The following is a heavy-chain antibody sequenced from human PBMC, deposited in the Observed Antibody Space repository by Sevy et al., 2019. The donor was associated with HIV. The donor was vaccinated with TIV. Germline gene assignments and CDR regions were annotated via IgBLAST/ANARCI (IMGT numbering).Heavy chain of an antibody. J-gene: IGHJ4*02. V-gene: IGHV4-30-4*01. Sequence: SETLSLTCTVSGGSISSGDYYWSWIRQPPGKGLEWIGYTYYSGSTYYNPSLKSRVTISVDTSKNQFSLKLSSVTAADTAVYYCARADRITMPVDYWGQGTLVTVSS. D-gene: IGHD3-10*01. CDR1: GGSISSGDYY. CDR2: TYYSGST. CDR3: ARADRITMPVDY.